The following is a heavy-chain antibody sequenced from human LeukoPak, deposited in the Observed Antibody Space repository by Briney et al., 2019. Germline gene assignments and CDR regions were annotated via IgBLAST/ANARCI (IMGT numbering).Heavy chain of an antibody. V-gene: IGHV3-7*01. CDR1: GFNFRSFW. CDR2: INQDGSEK. J-gene: IGHJ2*01. CDR3: ARDYRYFDL. Sequence: GGSLRLSCVASGFNFRSFWMSWLRQAPGKGLEWVANINQDGSEKYYVGSVQGRFTISRDNAKNSMFLQMNSLRAEDTAVYYCARDYRYFDLWGRGTLVTVSS.